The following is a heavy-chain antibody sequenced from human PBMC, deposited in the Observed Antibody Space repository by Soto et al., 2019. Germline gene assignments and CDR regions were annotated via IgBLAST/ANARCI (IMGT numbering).Heavy chain of an antibody. D-gene: IGHD3-3*01. Sequence: PSETLSLTCTVSGGSISSYYWSWIRQPPGKGLEWIGYIYYSGSTNCNPSLKSRVTISVDTSKNQFSLKLSSVTAADTAVYYCARQPPDPYLSDFWSGPNYYYMDVWGKGTTVTVSS. J-gene: IGHJ6*03. CDR3: ARQPPDPYLSDFWSGPNYYYMDV. V-gene: IGHV4-59*08. CDR1: GGSISSYY. CDR2: IYYSGST.